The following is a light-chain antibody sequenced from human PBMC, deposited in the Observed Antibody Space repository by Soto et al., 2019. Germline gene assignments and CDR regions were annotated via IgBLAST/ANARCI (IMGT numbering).Light chain of an antibody. J-gene: IGKJ4*01. Sequence: DIQVPQSPSSLSASLGARVTITCRANHAIGVYLAWFPKQPGKVPKLLIYAASAFQSGLPSRFSGSGSGTDFNLTISSLQTEDRATYDGQKYNSGPLTLGGGTKVEI. CDR3: QKYNSGPLT. V-gene: IGKV1-27*01. CDR1: HAIGVY. CDR2: AAS.